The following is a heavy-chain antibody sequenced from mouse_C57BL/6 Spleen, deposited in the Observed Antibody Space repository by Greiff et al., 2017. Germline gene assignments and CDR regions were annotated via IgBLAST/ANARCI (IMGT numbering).Heavy chain of an antibody. Sequence: VQLQQPGAELVKPGASVKLSCKASGYTFTSYWMQWVKQRPGQGLEWIGEIDPSDSYTNYNQKFKGKATLTVDTSSSTAYMQLSSLTSEDSAVYYCARRATVVAPYFDVWGTGTTVTVSS. CDR1: GYTFTSYW. CDR3: ARRATVVAPYFDV. CDR2: IDPSDSYT. V-gene: IGHV1-50*01. J-gene: IGHJ1*03. D-gene: IGHD1-1*01.